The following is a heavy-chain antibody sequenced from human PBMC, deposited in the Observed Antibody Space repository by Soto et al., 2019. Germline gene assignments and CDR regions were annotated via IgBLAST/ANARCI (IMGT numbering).Heavy chain of an antibody. CDR3: AKPVAGPYYYYYMDV. CDR1: GFTFSSYA. CDR2: ISGSGGST. D-gene: IGHD6-19*01. Sequence: PGGSLRLSCAASGFTFSSYAMSGVRQAPGKGLEWVSAISGSGGSTYYADSVKGRFTISRDNSKNTLYLQMNSLRAEDTAVYYCAKPVAGPYYYYYMDVWGKGTTVTVSS. J-gene: IGHJ6*03. V-gene: IGHV3-23*01.